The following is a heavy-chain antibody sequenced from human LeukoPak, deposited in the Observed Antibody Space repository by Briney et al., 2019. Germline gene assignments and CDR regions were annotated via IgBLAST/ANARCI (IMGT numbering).Heavy chain of an antibody. CDR3: ARAYSSSWYYFDY. CDR2: IYYSGST. Sequence: SETLSLTCTVSGGSISSYYWSWIRQPPGKGLEWIGYIYYSGSTNYNPSLKSRVTISVDTSKNQFSLKLSSVTAADTAVYYCARAYSSSWYYFDYWGQGTLVTVSS. CDR1: GGSISSYY. J-gene: IGHJ4*02. V-gene: IGHV4-59*01. D-gene: IGHD6-13*01.